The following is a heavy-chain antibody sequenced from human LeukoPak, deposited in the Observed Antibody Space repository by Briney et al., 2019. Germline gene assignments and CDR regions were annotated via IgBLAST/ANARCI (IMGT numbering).Heavy chain of an antibody. CDR1: GYSFTSYW. Sequence: PGESLKISCKGSGYSFTSYWIGWVRQMPGKGLEWTGIIYPGDSDTRYSPSFQGQVTISADKSISTAYLQWSSLKASDTAMYYCARPRYHTYYYDSSGSMTAGRDAFDIWGQGTMVTVSS. V-gene: IGHV5-51*01. J-gene: IGHJ3*02. CDR2: IYPGDSDT. D-gene: IGHD3-22*01. CDR3: ARPRYHTYYYDSSGSMTAGRDAFDI.